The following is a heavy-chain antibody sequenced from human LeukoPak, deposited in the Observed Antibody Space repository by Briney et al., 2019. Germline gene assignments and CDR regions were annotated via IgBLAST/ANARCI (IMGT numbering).Heavy chain of an antibody. D-gene: IGHD1-1*01. V-gene: IGHV1-69*05. Sequence: ASVKVSCKASGGTFSSYAISWVRQAPGQGLEWMGRIIPIFGTANYEQKFQGRVTITTDESTSTAYMELSSLRSEDTAVYYCARDQVESNWFDPWGQGTLVTVSS. J-gene: IGHJ5*02. CDR1: GGTFSSYA. CDR2: IIPIFGTA. CDR3: ARDQVESNWFDP.